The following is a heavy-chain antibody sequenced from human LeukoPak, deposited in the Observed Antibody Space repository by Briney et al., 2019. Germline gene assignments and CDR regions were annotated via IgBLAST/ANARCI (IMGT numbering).Heavy chain of an antibody. Sequence: ASVKVSCKASGYTFTSYGISWVRQAPGQGLEWMGWISAYNGNTNYAQKLQGRVTMTTDTSTSTAYMELRSLRSDDTAVYYCARAPLPNWVGGWKPFDYWGQGTLVTVSS. CDR1: GYTFTSYG. J-gene: IGHJ4*02. CDR3: ARAPLPNWVGGWKPFDY. D-gene: IGHD6-19*01. V-gene: IGHV1-18*01. CDR2: ISAYNGNT.